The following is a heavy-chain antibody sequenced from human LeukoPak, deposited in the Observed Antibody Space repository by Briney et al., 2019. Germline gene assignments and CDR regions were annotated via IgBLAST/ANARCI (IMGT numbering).Heavy chain of an antibody. CDR3: ASCHGGNSL. J-gene: IGHJ4*02. D-gene: IGHD4-23*01. V-gene: IGHV4-39*01. CDR2: LYYSGST. Sequence: SETLSDTCTVSDGSISRDSYYWGWIRQPPGKGLEWIGSLYYSGSTYYNPSLKSRITISVDTSKNQFSLKLISVTAADAGVYYCASCHGGNSLWGRGTLVTVSS. CDR1: DGSISRDSYY.